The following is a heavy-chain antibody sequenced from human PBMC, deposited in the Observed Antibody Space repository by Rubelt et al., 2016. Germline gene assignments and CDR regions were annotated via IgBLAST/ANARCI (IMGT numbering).Heavy chain of an antibody. CDR2: IYWNDDK. CDR1: GFSLSSSAVG. V-gene: IGHV2-5*01. CDR3: AHSRAARFLDY. Sequence: QITLKESGPTLVKPTQTLTLTCTFSGFSLSSSAVGVVWIRQPPGKALEWLALIYWNDDKRYRPSLMSRLTITKDTSKNQVVLTMTNMDPVDTATYYCAHSRAARFLDYWGQGTLVTVSS. D-gene: IGHD6-6*01. J-gene: IGHJ4*02.